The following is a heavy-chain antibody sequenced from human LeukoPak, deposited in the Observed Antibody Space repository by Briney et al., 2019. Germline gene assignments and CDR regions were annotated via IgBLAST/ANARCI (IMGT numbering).Heavy chain of an antibody. D-gene: IGHD6-13*01. CDR3: ARGRYSSSWYYLEY. J-gene: IGHJ4*02. Sequence: ASVKVSCKASGYTFTSYYMHWVRQAPGQGLEWMGWINPNSGDTNYAQKFQGRVTMTRDTSISTAYLELSSLTSDDTAVYHCARGRYSSSWYYLEYWGQGTLVTVSS. CDR1: GYTFTSYY. V-gene: IGHV1-2*02. CDR2: INPNSGDT.